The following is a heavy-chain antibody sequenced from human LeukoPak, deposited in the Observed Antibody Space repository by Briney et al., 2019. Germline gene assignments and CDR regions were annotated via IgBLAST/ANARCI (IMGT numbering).Heavy chain of an antibody. J-gene: IGHJ1*01. D-gene: IGHD1-26*01. V-gene: IGHV3-23*01. CDR2: ISGSGVTT. CDR3: AKKVVVGATSPYSDFQD. CDR1: GFTFSSYA. Sequence: GGSLRLSCEASGFTFSSYAMSWVRQAPGKGLEWVSAISGSGVTTHYAGSVKGRFSISRDNSKNTLYLQMNSLRAEDTALYYCAKKVVVGATSPYSDFQDWGQGTLVTVSS.